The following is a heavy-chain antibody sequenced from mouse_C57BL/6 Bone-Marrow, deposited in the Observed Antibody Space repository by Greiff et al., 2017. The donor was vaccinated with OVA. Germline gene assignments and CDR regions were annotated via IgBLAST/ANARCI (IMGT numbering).Heavy chain of an antibody. Sequence: EVKLMESGAELVRPGASVKLSCTASGFNIKDDYMHWVKQRPEQGLEWIGWIDPENGDTEYASKFQGKATITADTSSNTAYLQLSILTSEDTAVYYCTTATTDYYAMDYWGQGTSVTVSS. J-gene: IGHJ4*01. CDR3: TTATTDYYAMDY. CDR1: GFNIKDDY. D-gene: IGHD1-1*01. V-gene: IGHV14-4*01. CDR2: IDPENGDT.